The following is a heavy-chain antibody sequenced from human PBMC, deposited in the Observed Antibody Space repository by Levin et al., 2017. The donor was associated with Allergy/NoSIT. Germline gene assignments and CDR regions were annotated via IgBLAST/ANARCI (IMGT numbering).Heavy chain of an antibody. J-gene: IGHJ4*02. CDR1: GFTFSSYS. D-gene: IGHD7-27*01. Sequence: GGSLRLSCAASGFTFSSYSMSWVRQAPGKGLEWVSSISSSSKYIYYADSVKGRFTISRDNAKNSLYLQMNSLRAEDTAVYYCARFTGDPILVDYWGQGTLVTVSS. CDR2: ISSSSKYI. V-gene: IGHV3-21*01. CDR3: ARFTGDPILVDY.